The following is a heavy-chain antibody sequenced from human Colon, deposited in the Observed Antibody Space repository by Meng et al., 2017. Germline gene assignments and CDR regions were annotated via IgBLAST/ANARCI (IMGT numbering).Heavy chain of an antibody. Sequence: TLSLTCTVSGDAVTSGGYYCSWIRQHPGKGLEWIGYVYPSGNTYYNPSLESRITISLDTSKNQFSPNLTSVTAADTAVYFCARGNVYSYGPFDYWGQGTLVTVSS. D-gene: IGHD5-18*01. CDR2: VYPSGNT. CDR3: ARGNVYSYGPFDY. V-gene: IGHV4-31*03. CDR1: GDAVTSGGYY. J-gene: IGHJ4*02.